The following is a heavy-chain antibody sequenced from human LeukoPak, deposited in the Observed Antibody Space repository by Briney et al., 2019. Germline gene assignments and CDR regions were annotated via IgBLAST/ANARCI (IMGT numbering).Heavy chain of an antibody. CDR1: GFNLNSYM. CDR3: ARPGRSTADGYNSY. D-gene: IGHD5-24*01. V-gene: IGHV3-21*01. J-gene: IGHJ4*02. CDR2: ISSTGSYI. Sequence: PGGSLRLSCAASGFNLNSYMLNWVRQAPGKGLEWVSSISSTGSYIYYADSVKGRFTISRDNPGNVVYLQMDSLRAEDTAVYYCARPGRSTADGYNSYWGQGTLVTVSS.